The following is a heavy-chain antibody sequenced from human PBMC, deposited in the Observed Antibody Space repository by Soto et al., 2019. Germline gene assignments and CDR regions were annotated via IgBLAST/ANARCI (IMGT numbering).Heavy chain of an antibody. V-gene: IGHV1-18*01. CDR1: GYNFIDYG. Sequence: QAQLVQSGAEVKKPGASVKVSCKAPGYNFIDYGISWVRQAPGQGHEWMGWISALNGDTTSAQTLKGRVTLTTDTATQAAFTELRSLGSDDTAVYFCARDVTIAIRGAVPIDSWGQGTLVTVSS. D-gene: IGHD3-10*01. CDR2: ISALNGDT. J-gene: IGHJ4*02. CDR3: ARDVTIAIRGAVPIDS.